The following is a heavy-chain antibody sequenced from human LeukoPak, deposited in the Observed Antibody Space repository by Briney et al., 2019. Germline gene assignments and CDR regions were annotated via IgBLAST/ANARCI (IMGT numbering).Heavy chain of an antibody. V-gene: IGHV1-69*04. Sequence: SVKVSCKASGGTFSSYAISWVRQAPGQGLEWMGRIIPILGIANYAQKFQGRVTITTDESTSTAYMELSSLRSEDTAVYYCASPSRSSTTLVYFQHWGQGTLVTVSS. CDR3: ASPSRSSTTLVYFQH. CDR2: IIPILGIA. J-gene: IGHJ1*01. CDR1: GGTFSSYA. D-gene: IGHD2-2*01.